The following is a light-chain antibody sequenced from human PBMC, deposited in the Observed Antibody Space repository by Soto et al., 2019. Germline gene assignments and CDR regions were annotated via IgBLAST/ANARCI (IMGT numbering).Light chain of an antibody. CDR1: QSVLYSSNNKNY. Sequence: DIVMTQSPDSLAVSLGERATINCKSSQSVLYSSNNKNYLAWYQQKPGQPPKLLIYWASTRESGVPDRFSGSGSGTDFTLTISSLQAEDVAVYYCQQYYSTPLLTFGGGTKVDNK. V-gene: IGKV4-1*01. CDR2: WAS. CDR3: QQYYSTPLLT. J-gene: IGKJ4*01.